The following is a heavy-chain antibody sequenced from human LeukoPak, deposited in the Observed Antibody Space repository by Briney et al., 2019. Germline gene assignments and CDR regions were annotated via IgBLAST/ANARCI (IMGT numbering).Heavy chain of an antibody. CDR1: GYAFSRYS. CDR2: INTNTGDP. V-gene: IGHV7-4-1*02. CDR3: ARDNSGGGNLEY. Sequence: GASVKVSCKASGYAFSRYSVNWVRQAPGQGLEWMGWINTNTGDPTYAQDFTGRFVFSLDTSVSAAYLQITSLKPDDTAVYYCARDNSGGGNLEYWGQGTLVTVSS. J-gene: IGHJ4*02. D-gene: IGHD2-15*01.